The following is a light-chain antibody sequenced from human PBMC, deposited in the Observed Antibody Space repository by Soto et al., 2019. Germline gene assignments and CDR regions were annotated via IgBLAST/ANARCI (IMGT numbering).Light chain of an antibody. CDR2: DAS. Sequence: DIQMTQSPSSLSASVGDRVTITCRASQSISSWLAWYQQKPGKAPKLLIYDASSLESGVPPRFSGSGSGTEFTLTISSLQPDDFATYSCQQHNSFPTFGQGTKVEIK. J-gene: IGKJ1*01. CDR1: QSISSW. CDR3: QQHNSFPT. V-gene: IGKV1-5*01.